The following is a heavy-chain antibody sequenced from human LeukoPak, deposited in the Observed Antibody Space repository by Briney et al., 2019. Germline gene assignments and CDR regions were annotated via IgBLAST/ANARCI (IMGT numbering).Heavy chain of an antibody. CDR3: ARVGGQQFFDY. Sequence: SVKVSCKASGGTFSSYAISWVRQAPGQGLEWMGGIIPIFGTANYAQKFQGRVTITADEFTSAAYMELSSLRSEDTAVYYCARVGGQQFFDYWGQGTLVTVSS. D-gene: IGHD6-13*01. J-gene: IGHJ4*02. V-gene: IGHV1-69*01. CDR2: IIPIFGTA. CDR1: GGTFSSYA.